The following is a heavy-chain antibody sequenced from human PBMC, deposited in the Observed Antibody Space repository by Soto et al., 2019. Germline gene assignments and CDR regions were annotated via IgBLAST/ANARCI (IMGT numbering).Heavy chain of an antibody. V-gene: IGHV1-69*13. CDR1: GGTFSSYA. J-gene: IGHJ6*02. CDR3: AIKSSNTRMVRGVIGYYYYGMDV. D-gene: IGHD3-10*01. CDR2: IIPIFGTA. Sequence: GASVKVSCKASGGTFSSYAISWVRQAPGQGLEWMGGIIPIFGTANYAQKFQGRVTITADESTSTAYMELSSLRSEDTAVYYCAIKSSNTRMVRGVIGYYYYGMDVWGQGTTVTVSS.